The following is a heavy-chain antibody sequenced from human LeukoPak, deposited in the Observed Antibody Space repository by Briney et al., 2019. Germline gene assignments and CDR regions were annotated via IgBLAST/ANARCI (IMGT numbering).Heavy chain of an antibody. D-gene: IGHD2-15*01. J-gene: IGHJ6*02. CDR1: GFTFSDYA. CDR3: ARAMRFCSGGVRCYTYYYFGMDV. CDR2: ISDNGGGT. V-gene: IGHV3-23*01. Sequence: PGGSLRLSCAASGFTFSDYAMSWVRQAPGKGLEWVSTISDNGGGTYYADSVKGRFTISRDNSKNTLYLQMNSLGAEDTAVYSCARAMRFCSGGVRCYTYYYFGMDVWGQGTTVTVSS.